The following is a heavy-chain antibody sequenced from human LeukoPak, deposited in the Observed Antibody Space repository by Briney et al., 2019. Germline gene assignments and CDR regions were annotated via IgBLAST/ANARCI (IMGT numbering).Heavy chain of an antibody. CDR2: MNPNSGNT. CDR1: GYTFTSYD. J-gene: IGHJ6*03. CDR3: ARMLRGVVYYYYYMDV. V-gene: IGHV1-8*01. Sequence: ASVKVSCKASGYTFTSYDINWVRQATGQGLEWMGWMNPNSGNTGYAQKFQGRVTMTRNTSISTAYMELSSLRSEDTAVYYCARMLRGVVYYYYYMDVWGKGTTVTISS. D-gene: IGHD3-10*01.